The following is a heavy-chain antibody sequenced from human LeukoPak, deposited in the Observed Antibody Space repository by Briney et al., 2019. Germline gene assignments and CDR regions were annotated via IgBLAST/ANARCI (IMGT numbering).Heavy chain of an antibody. V-gene: IGHV1-8*01. CDR1: GYTFTSYD. D-gene: IGHD2-2*01. J-gene: IGHJ4*02. CDR2: MNPNSGNT. Sequence: GASVKVSCKASGYTFTSYDINWVRQATGQGLEWVGCMNPNSGNTGNAQKFQGRVTMTRNTSISTAYMELSSLRSEDTAVYYCALGSLHGVPAAHFDYWGQGTLVTVSS. CDR3: ALGSLHGVPAAHFDY.